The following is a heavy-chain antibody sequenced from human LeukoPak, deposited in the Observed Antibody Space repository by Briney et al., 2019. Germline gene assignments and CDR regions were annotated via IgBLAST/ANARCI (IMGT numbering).Heavy chain of an antibody. Sequence: GGSLRLSCAASGFTFSSYAMSWVRQAPGKGLEWVSAISGSGGSTYCADSVKGRFTISRDNSKNALYLQMNSLRAEDTAVYYCAPKPDYYDSSGCITWGQGTLVTVSS. CDR3: APKPDYYDSSGCIT. CDR1: GFTFSSYA. CDR2: ISGSGGST. D-gene: IGHD3-22*01. V-gene: IGHV3-23*01. J-gene: IGHJ5*02.